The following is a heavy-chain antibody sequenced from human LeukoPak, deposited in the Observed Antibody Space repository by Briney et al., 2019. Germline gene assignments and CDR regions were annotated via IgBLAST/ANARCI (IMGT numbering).Heavy chain of an antibody. CDR3: ARGLRDYDFWSGYYTDAFDT. D-gene: IGHD3-3*01. V-gene: IGHV4-4*07. Sequence: SETLSLTCTVSGGSISSYYWSWIRQPAGKGLEWIGRIYTSGSTNYNPSLKSRVTMSVDTSKNQFSLKLSSVTAADTAVYYCARGLRDYDFWSGYYTDAFDTWGQGTMVTVSS. J-gene: IGHJ3*02. CDR1: GGSISSYY. CDR2: IYTSGST.